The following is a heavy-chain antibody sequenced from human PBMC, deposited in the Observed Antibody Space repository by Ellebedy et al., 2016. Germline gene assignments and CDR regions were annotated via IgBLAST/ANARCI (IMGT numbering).Heavy chain of an antibody. Sequence: GSLRLXXAVYGGSFSGYYWSWIRQPPGKGLEWIGEINHSGSTNYNLSLKSRVTISVDTSKNQFSLKLSSVTAADTAVYYCARGLVFASGYYNYWGQGTLVTVSS. J-gene: IGHJ4*02. V-gene: IGHV4-34*01. D-gene: IGHD3-22*01. CDR3: ARGLVFASGYYNY. CDR2: INHSGST. CDR1: GGSFSGYY.